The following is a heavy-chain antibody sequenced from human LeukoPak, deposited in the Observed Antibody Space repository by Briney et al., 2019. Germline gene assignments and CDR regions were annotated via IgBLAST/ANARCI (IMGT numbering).Heavy chain of an antibody. Sequence: SETLSLTCTVSGYSISSGYYWGWIRQPPGKGLEWIGSIYHSGSTYYNPSLKSRVTISVDTSKNQFSLKLSSVTAADTAVYYCARVRGGGFDYWGQGTLVTVSS. CDR3: ARVRGGGFDY. CDR1: GYSISSGYY. V-gene: IGHV4-38-2*02. J-gene: IGHJ4*02. D-gene: IGHD3-16*01. CDR2: IYHSGST.